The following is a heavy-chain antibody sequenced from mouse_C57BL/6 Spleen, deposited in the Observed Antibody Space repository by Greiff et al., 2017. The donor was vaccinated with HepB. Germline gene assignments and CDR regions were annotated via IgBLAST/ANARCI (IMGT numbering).Heavy chain of an antibody. CDR1: GYTFTSYW. CDR3: ARLGYGSRFDY. Sequence: QVQLQQSGAELVMPGASVKLSCKASGYTFTSYWMHWVKQRPGQGLEWIGEIDPSDSYTNYNQKFKGKSTLTVDKSSSTAYMQLSSLTSEDSAVYYGARLGYGSRFDYWGQGTTLTVSS. V-gene: IGHV1-69*01. J-gene: IGHJ2*01. D-gene: IGHD1-1*01. CDR2: IDPSDSYT.